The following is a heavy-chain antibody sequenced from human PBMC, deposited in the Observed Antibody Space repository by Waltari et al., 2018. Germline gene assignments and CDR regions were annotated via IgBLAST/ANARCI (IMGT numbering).Heavy chain of an antibody. V-gene: IGHV3-73*02. Sequence: EVQLVESGGGLVQPGGSLKLSCAASGFTFRGFDIHWVRQASGKGLEWVGRIATSATAYAASVNGRFTLSRDDSKNMAYLQMNSLKTEDTAVYYCARRTLVYDMDVWGQGTTVTVSS. CDR3: ARRTLVYDMDV. J-gene: IGHJ6*02. CDR2: IATSAT. CDR1: GFTFRGFD.